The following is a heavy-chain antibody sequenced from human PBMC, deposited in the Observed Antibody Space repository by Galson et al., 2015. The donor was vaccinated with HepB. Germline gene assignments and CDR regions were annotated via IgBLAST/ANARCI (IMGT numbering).Heavy chain of an antibody. CDR1: GGSFSGYY. Sequence: SETLSLTCAVYGGSFSGYYWSWIRQPPGKGLEWIGEINHSGSTNYNPSLKSRVTISVDTSKNQFSLKLSSVTAADTAVYYCARQVVGYCSGGSCNDAHWGQGTLVTVSS. D-gene: IGHD2-15*01. CDR2: INHSGST. V-gene: IGHV4-34*01. CDR3: ARQVVGYCSGGSCNDAH. J-gene: IGHJ4*02.